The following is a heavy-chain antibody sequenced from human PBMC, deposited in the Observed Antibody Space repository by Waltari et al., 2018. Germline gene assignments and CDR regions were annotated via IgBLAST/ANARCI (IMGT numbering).Heavy chain of an antibody. CDR2: VYTNGDA. J-gene: IGHJ6*03. CDR3: AKFHSGAYYTSPYYMDV. Sequence: EAQLLESGGGLIQPGGSLRLSCAASGFSFTNYAMTWVRQAPGKGLAWVSVVYTNGDAYYGDSVKGRFTISRDNSKNTLVLQAHTLRPDDTAVYYCAKFHSGAYYTSPYYMDVWGKGATVTVSS. V-gene: IGHV3-23*03. CDR1: GFSFTNYA. D-gene: IGHD1-26*01.